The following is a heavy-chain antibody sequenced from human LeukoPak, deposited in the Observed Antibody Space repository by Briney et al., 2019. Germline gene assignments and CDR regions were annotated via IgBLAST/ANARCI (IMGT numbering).Heavy chain of an antibody. Sequence: PGGSLRLSCAASGFTFTNYGVHWVRQAPGKGLVWVSHINPDGTRTSSADSVTGRFTISRDSDKNSLYLQMNSLRAEDTAVYYCARENSVAGGEEFDYWGQGTLVTVSS. D-gene: IGHD6-19*01. V-gene: IGHV3-74*01. CDR2: INPDGTRT. J-gene: IGHJ4*02. CDR3: ARENSVAGGEEFDY. CDR1: GFTFTNYG.